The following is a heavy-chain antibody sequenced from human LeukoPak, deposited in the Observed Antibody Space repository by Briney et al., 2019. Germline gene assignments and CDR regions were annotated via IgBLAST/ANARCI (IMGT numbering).Heavy chain of an antibody. CDR1: GGSISRYY. Sequence: SETLSLTCTVSGGSISRYYWSWIRQPAGKGLEWIGRIYPRGSTNDNPSLKTRVTMSVDTSKNQFSLKLTSVTAADTAVYYCARGRYCSADICSGGDAFDIWGQGTMISVSS. V-gene: IGHV4-4*07. CDR3: ARGRYCSADICSGGDAFDI. J-gene: IGHJ3*02. CDR2: IYPRGST. D-gene: IGHD2-15*01.